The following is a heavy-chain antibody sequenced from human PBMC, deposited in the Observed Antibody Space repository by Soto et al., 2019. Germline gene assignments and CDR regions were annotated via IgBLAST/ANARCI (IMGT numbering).Heavy chain of an antibody. D-gene: IGHD4-4*01. V-gene: IGHV4-59*08. CDR2: IYYSGST. CDR3: ARRGRTVTQFDP. J-gene: IGHJ5*02. CDR1: GGSISSYY. Sequence: PSETLSLTCTVSGGSISSYYWSWIRQPPGKGLEWIGYIYYSGSTNYNPSLKSRVTISVDTSKNQFSLKLSSVTAADTAVYYCARRGRTVTQFDPWGQGTLVTVSS.